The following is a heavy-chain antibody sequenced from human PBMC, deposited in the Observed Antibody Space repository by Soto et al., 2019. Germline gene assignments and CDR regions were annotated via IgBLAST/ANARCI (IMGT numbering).Heavy chain of an antibody. CDR2: FSGSGGST. Sequence: GGSLRLSCAAPGFTFSSYAMTWVRQAPGKGLEWVSAFSGSGGSTYYADSVKGRFTVSRDNSKNTLYLQMNSLRAEDTAVYYCARPPNFCSGGACYNTWYFDLWGRGTLVTVSS. D-gene: IGHD2-15*01. J-gene: IGHJ2*01. CDR1: GFTFSSYA. V-gene: IGHV3-23*01. CDR3: ARPPNFCSGGACYNTWYFDL.